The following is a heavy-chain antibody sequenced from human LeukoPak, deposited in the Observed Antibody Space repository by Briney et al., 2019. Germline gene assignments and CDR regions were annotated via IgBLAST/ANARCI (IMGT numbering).Heavy chain of an antibody. CDR2: IYYSGST. Sequence: SETLSLTCTVSGGSISSGDYYWSWIRQRPGKGLEWIGYIYYSGSTYYNPSLKSRVTISVDTSKNQFSLKLSSVTAADTAVYYCARGPIVGATQGLFDPWGQGTLVTVSS. D-gene: IGHD1-26*01. J-gene: IGHJ5*02. V-gene: IGHV4-30-4*01. CDR1: GGSISSGDYY. CDR3: ARGPIVGATQGLFDP.